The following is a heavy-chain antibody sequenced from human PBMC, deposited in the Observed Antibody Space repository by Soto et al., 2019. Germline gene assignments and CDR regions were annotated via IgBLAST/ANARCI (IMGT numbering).Heavy chain of an antibody. J-gene: IGHJ6*03. D-gene: IGHD6-19*01. Sequence: HVNLKESGPVLVKPTETLTLTCTVSGFSLSNGKVGVSWIRQPPGKALEWLAHIFSNDEKSYRTSLKSRLTLYEDSSKSQVVLTMTNVDPVDTATYYCARILFGRSVAGGYFYMDVWGKGTTVTVSS. CDR2: IFSNDEK. CDR3: ARILFGRSVAGGYFYMDV. V-gene: IGHV2-26*01. CDR1: GFSLSNGKVG.